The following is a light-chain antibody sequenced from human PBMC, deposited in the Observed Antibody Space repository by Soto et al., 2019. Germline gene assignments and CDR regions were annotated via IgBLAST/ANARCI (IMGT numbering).Light chain of an antibody. CDR2: GNS. V-gene: IGLV1-40*01. CDR1: SSNIGAGYD. Sequence: SVLTQPPSVSGAPGQRVTISCTGRSSNIGAGYDVHWYQQLPGTAPKLLIYGNSNRPSGVPDRFSGSKSGTSASLAITGLQAEDEADYYCQSYDCSRSGSVFGGGTKLTVL. CDR3: QSYDCSRSGSV. J-gene: IGLJ3*02.